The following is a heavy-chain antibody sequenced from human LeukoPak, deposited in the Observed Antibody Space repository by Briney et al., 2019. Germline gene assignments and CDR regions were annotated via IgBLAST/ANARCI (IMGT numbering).Heavy chain of an antibody. CDR2: ISSSSSYI. CDR3: ATASTSRHAFDI. CDR1: GFTFSSYS. D-gene: IGHD4-11*01. Sequence: GGSLRLSCAASGFTFSSYSMNWVRQAPGKGLEWVSSISSSSSYIYYADSVKGRFTISRDNAKNSLYLQMNSLRAEDTAVYYCATASTSRHAFDIWGQGTMVTVSS. V-gene: IGHV3-21*01. J-gene: IGHJ3*02.